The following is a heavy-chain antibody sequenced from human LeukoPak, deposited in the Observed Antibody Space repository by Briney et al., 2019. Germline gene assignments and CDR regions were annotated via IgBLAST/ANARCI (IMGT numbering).Heavy chain of an antibody. V-gene: IGHV5-51*01. Sequence: GESLKISCQVSGYIFANYWIAWVRQMPGKGLEWMGIIYPDDSDTRYSPSFQGQVTISAAKSIATAYLQWSSLKSSDTAMYYCARPVEMATSPFDYWGQGTLVTVSS. CDR3: ARPVEMATSPFDY. D-gene: IGHD5-24*01. J-gene: IGHJ4*02. CDR1: GYIFANYW. CDR2: IYPDDSDT.